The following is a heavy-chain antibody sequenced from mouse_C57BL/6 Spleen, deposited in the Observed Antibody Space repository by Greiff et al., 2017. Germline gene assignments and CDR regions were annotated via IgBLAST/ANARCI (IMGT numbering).Heavy chain of an antibody. CDR3: ASTYDYESYYAMDY. Sequence: VQLQQPGAELVKPGASVKLSCKASGYTFTSYWMQWVKQRPGQGLEWIGEIEPSDSYTNYNQKFKGKATLTVDTSSSTAYMQLSSLTSEDSAVYYCASTYDYESYYAMDYWGQGTSVTVSS. CDR2: IEPSDSYT. J-gene: IGHJ4*01. D-gene: IGHD2-4*01. V-gene: IGHV1-50*01. CDR1: GYTFTSYW.